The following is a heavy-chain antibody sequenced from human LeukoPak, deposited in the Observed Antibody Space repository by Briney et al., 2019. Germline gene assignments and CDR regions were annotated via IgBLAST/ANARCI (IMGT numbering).Heavy chain of an antibody. CDR2: ISYDGSNK. J-gene: IGHJ6*03. V-gene: IGHV3-30*03. CDR3: ARDPYSGSYGADYYYCMDV. CDR1: GFTFSSYG. Sequence: PGGSLRLSCAASGFTFSSYGMHWVRQAPGKGLEWVAVISYDGSNKYYADSVKGRFTISRDNAKSSLYLQMNSLRAEDTAVYYCARDPYSGSYGADYYYCMDVWGKGTTVTISS. D-gene: IGHD1-26*01.